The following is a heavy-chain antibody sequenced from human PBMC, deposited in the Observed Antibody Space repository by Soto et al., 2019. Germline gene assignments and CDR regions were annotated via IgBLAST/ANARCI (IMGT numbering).Heavy chain of an antibody. V-gene: IGHV4-34*01. Sequence: SETLSLTCAVYGGSFSGYYWSWIRQPPGKGLEWIGEINHSGSTNYNPSLKSRVTISVDTSKNQFSLKLSSVTAADTAVYYCARGLLYYYGSGSYYFDYWGQGTLVTVSS. CDR3: ARGLLYYYGSGSYYFDY. CDR1: GGSFSGYY. CDR2: INHSGST. J-gene: IGHJ4*02. D-gene: IGHD3-10*01.